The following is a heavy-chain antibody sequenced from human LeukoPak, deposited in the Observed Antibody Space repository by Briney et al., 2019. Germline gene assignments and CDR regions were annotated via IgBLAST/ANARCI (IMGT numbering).Heavy chain of an antibody. V-gene: IGHV1-46*01. CDR3: ASRGGNWGPGNAFDI. J-gene: IGHJ3*02. CDR1: GYTFTGYY. Sequence: ASVKVSCKASGYTFTGYYMHWVRHALGQGLEWMGIINPSGGSTSYAQKFQGRVTMTRDTSTSTVYMELSSLRSEDTAVYYCASRGGNWGPGNAFDIWGQGTMVTVSS. CDR2: INPSGGST. D-gene: IGHD4-23*01.